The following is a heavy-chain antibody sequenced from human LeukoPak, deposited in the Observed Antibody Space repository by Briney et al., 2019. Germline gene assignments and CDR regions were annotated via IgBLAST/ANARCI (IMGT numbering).Heavy chain of an antibody. CDR3: ARHAATNYYVWGSYRSKGAFDI. CDR1: GGPISSYY. CDR2: IYYSGST. J-gene: IGHJ3*02. D-gene: IGHD3-16*02. V-gene: IGHV4-59*08. Sequence: SETLSLTCTVSGGPISSYYWSWIRQPPGKGLEWIGYIYYSGSTNYNPSLKSRVTISVDTSKNQFSLKLSSVTAADTAVYYCARHAATNYYVWGSYRSKGAFDIWGQGTMVTVSS.